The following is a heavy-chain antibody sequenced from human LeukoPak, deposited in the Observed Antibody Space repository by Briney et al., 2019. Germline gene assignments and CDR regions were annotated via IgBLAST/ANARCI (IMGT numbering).Heavy chain of an antibody. D-gene: IGHD2-15*01. V-gene: IGHV1-46*01. J-gene: IGHJ3*02. CDR3: ARERVGYCSGGSCFPAHAFDI. CDR2: INPSGGST. Sequence: ASVKVSCKASGYTFTSYYMHWVRQAPGQGLEWMGIINPSGGSTSYAQKFQGRVTMTRDTPTSTVYMELSSLRSEDTVVYYCARERVGYCSGGSCFPAHAFDIWGQGTMVTVSS. CDR1: GYTFTSYY.